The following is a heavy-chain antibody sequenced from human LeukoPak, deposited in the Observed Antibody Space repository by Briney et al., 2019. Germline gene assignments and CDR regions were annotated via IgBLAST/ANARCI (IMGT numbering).Heavy chain of an antibody. CDR1: GGSISSGDYY. Sequence: PSETLSLTCTVSGGSISSGDYYWSWIRQPPGKGLEWIGYIYYSGSTNYNPSLKSRVTISVDTSKNQFSLKLSSVTAADTAVYYCARHNAQSGYDAFDLWGQGTMVTVSS. D-gene: IGHD6-25*01. V-gene: IGHV4-61*08. CDR2: IYYSGST. CDR3: ARHNAQSGYDAFDL. J-gene: IGHJ3*01.